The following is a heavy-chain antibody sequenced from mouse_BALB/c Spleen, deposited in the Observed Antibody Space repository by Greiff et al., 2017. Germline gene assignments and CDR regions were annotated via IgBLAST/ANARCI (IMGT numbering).Heavy chain of an antibody. J-gene: IGHJ4*01. D-gene: IGHD2-1*01. V-gene: IGHV2-5-1*01. Sequence: VQLVESGPSLVQPSQSLSITCTVSGFSLTSYGVHWVRQSPGKGLEWLGVIWRGGSTDYNAAFMSRLSITKDNSKSQVFFKMNSLQADDTAIYYCAKKGGNYDYAMDYWGQGTSVTVSS. CDR2: IWRGGST. CDR1: GFSLTSYG. CDR3: AKKGGNYDYAMDY.